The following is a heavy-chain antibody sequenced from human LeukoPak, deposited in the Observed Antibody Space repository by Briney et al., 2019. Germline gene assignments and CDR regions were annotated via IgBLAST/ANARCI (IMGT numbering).Heavy chain of an antibody. Sequence: GGSLRLSCVDSGFTFSSYWMSWVRQAPGKGLEWVANIKQDGSEKYYVDSVKGRFIISRDNARNSLYLQMNSLRAEDTAVYYCARERYYGSTSYMDVWGKGTTVTISS. CDR3: ARERYYGSTSYMDV. CDR1: GFTFSSYW. CDR2: IKQDGSEK. J-gene: IGHJ6*03. D-gene: IGHD3-10*01. V-gene: IGHV3-7*01.